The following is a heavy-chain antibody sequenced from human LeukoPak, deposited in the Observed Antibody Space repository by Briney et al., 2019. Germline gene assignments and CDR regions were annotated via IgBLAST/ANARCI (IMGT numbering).Heavy chain of an antibody. Sequence: SETLSLTCTVSGGSISSYYWSWIRQPPGKGLEWIGYIYYSGSTNYNPSLKSRVTISVDTSKNQFSLKLSSVTAADTAVYYCARDLAYCGGDCYWWFDPWGQGTLVTVSP. J-gene: IGHJ5*02. CDR3: ARDLAYCGGDCYWWFDP. CDR2: IYYSGST. V-gene: IGHV4-59*01. D-gene: IGHD2-21*02. CDR1: GGSISSYY.